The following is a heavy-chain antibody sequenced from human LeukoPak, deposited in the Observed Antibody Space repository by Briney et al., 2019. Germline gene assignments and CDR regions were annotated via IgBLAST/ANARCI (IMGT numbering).Heavy chain of an antibody. D-gene: IGHD2-2*02. CDR2: INHSGST. CDR1: GGSFSDYY. Sequence: SETLSLTCAVYGGSFSDYYWSWIRQPPGKGLEGIGEINHSGSTNYNPSLKSRVTISVDTSKNQFSLKLSSVTDADTAVYYCARGSYQLLYRMTYYGMDVWGQGTTVTVSS. CDR3: ARGSYQLLYRMTYYGMDV. J-gene: IGHJ6*02. V-gene: IGHV4-34*01.